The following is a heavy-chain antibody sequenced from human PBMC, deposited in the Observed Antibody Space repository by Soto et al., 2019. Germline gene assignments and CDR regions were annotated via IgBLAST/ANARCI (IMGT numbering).Heavy chain of an antibody. J-gene: IGHJ4*02. CDR1: GGSISTSNW. CDR2: VYRTGST. CDR3: ARTYSSSWSPFDY. Sequence: PSETLSLTCAVSGGSISTSNWWSWVRQPPGKGLEWIGEVYRTGSTNYNPSLESRVIVSVDKSKNQFSLKLSSVTAADTAVYYRARTYSSSWSPFDYWGQGTLVTVSS. D-gene: IGHD6-13*01. V-gene: IGHV4-4*02.